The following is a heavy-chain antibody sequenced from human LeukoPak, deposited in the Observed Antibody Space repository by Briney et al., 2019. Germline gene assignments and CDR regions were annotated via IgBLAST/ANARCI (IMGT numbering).Heavy chain of an antibody. CDR3: AHSFMWELLYLYFDY. CDR1: GFSLCTSGVG. Sequence: SGPTQVKPTQTLTLTCTFSGFSLCTSGVGVGWIRQPPGKALEWLALIYWDDDKRYSPSLKSRLTITKDTSKNQVVLTMTNMDPVDTATYYCAHSFMWELLYLYFDYWGQGTLVTVSS. D-gene: IGHD1-26*01. J-gene: IGHJ4*02. CDR2: IYWDDDK. V-gene: IGHV2-5*02.